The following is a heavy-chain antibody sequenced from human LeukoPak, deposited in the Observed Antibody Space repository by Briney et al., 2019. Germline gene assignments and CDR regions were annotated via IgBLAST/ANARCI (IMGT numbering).Heavy chain of an antibody. CDR2: ISSSGSTI. Sequence: GGSLRLSCAASGFTFSDYYMSWIRQAPGKGLEWVSYISSSGSTIYYADSVKGRFTISRDNAKNSPYLQMNSLRAEDTAVYYCARQLSSGWRVFDYWGQGTLVTVSS. D-gene: IGHD6-19*01. J-gene: IGHJ4*02. V-gene: IGHV3-11*01. CDR1: GFTFSDYY. CDR3: ARQLSSGWRVFDY.